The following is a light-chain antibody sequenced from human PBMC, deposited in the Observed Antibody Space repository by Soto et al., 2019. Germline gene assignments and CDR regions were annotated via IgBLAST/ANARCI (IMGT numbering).Light chain of an antibody. V-gene: IGLV2-14*01. CDR3: SSYTSSSTPYV. Sequence: QSVLTQPASVSGSPGQSITISCTGTSSDVGGYNYVSWYQQHPGKAPKLMIYEVSNRPSGVSNRFSGSKSGNTASLTISGLQAEDEADYYCSSYTSSSTPYVFGTVTKLTV. CDR1: SSDVGGYNY. CDR2: EVS. J-gene: IGLJ1*01.